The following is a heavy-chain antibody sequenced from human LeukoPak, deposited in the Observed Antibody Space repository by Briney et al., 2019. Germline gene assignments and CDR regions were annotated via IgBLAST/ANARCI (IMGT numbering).Heavy chain of an antibody. CDR2: ISSSSSYI. V-gene: IGHV3-21*01. Sequence: GGSLRLSCAASGFTFSSYSMNWVRQAPGKGLEWVSSISSSSSYIYYADSVKGRFTISRDNAKNTVYLQMNTLRAEDTAVYYCARGKRSVYIMITFGGLTGLDVWGQGTTVTVSS. D-gene: IGHD3-16*01. J-gene: IGHJ6*02. CDR1: GFTFSSYS. CDR3: ARGKRSVYIMITFGGLTGLDV.